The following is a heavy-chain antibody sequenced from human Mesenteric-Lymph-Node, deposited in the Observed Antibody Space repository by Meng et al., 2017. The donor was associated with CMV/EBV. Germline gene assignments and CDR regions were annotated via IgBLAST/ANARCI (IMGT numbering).Heavy chain of an antibody. D-gene: IGHD3-10*01. CDR1: GFSFSSYW. CDR2: IKQDGSVQ. Sequence: GESLKISCAASGFSFSSYWMSWVRLAPGKGLEWVASIKQDGSVQYYVDSVRGRFTVSRDNAKNSLYLQMNSLRAEDTAMYYCAKPLTIRGFILNGGDAFDVWGQGTTVTVSS. J-gene: IGHJ3*01. CDR3: AKPLTIRGFILNGGDAFDV. V-gene: IGHV3-7*01.